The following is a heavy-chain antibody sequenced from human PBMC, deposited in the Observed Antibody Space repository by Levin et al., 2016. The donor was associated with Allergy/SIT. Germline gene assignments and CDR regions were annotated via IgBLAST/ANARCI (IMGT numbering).Heavy chain of an antibody. V-gene: IGHV3-21*01. CDR3: ARVGQAGYYYYYMDV. CDR1: GFTFSSYN. Sequence: GGSLRLSCAASGFTFSSYNMNWVRQAPGKGLEWVSSISSSSYYIYYADSVKGRFTISRDNAKNSLYLQMNSLRAEDTAVYYCARVGQAGYYYYYMDVWGKGTTVTVSS. CDR2: ISSSSYYI. J-gene: IGHJ6*03.